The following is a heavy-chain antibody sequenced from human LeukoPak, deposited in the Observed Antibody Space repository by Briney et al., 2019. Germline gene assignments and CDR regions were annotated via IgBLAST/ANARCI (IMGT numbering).Heavy chain of an antibody. CDR1: GFTFSSYV. V-gene: IGHV3-74*01. CDR3: ARDWVYKIDY. D-gene: IGHD5-24*01. CDR2: ISHDGII. J-gene: IGHJ4*02. Sequence: GGSLRLSCAASGFTFSSYVMHWVRRTPGKGLVWVSRISHDGIISYADSVKGRFTISRDNAKNTLTLQMNSLRVKDTAVYFCARDWVYKIDYWGRGTLVTVSS.